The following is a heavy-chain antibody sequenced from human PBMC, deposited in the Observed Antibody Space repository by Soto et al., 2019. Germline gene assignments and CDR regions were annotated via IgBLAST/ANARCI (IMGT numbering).Heavy chain of an antibody. CDR1: GFTFSNAW. CDR3: TTKPIRLDSYLYFDL. CDR2: IKSKTDGGTT. J-gene: IGHJ2*01. D-gene: IGHD3-9*01. Sequence: EVQLVESGGGLVKPGGSLRLSCAASGFTFSNAWMNWVRQAPGKGLEWVGRIKSKTDGGTTDYAAPVKGRFTISRDDSXTTLYRQMNSLKTEDTAVYYCTTKPIRLDSYLYFDLWGRGTLVTVSS. V-gene: IGHV3-15*07.